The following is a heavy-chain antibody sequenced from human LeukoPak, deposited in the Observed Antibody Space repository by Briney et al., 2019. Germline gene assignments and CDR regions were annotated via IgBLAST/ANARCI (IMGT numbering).Heavy chain of an antibody. CDR2: ISSGSTI. Sequence: GGSLRLSCAASGFTFSSYEMNWVRQAPGKGLEWVSYISSGSTIYYADSVKSRFTIYRDNAKNSLYLKMNSLRAEDTAVDYCASTQGGAFDIWGQGTMVTVSS. CDR3: ASTQGGAFDI. CDR1: GFTFSSYE. V-gene: IGHV3-48*03. D-gene: IGHD3-16*01. J-gene: IGHJ3*02.